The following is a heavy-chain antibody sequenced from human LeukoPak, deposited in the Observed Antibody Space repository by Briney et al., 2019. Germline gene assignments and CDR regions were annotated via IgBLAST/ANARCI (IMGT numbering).Heavy chain of an antibody. J-gene: IGHJ4*02. CDR2: ISGSGGST. D-gene: IGHD1-26*01. CDR1: GFTFSSFW. V-gene: IGHV3-23*01. CDR3: AKVGGSREGYFDY. Sequence: PGGSLRLSCAASGFTFSSFWMSWVRQSPGKGLEWVSAISGSGGSTYYADSVKGRFTISRDNSKNTLYLQMNSLRAEDTAVYYCAKVGGSREGYFDYWGQGTLVTVSS.